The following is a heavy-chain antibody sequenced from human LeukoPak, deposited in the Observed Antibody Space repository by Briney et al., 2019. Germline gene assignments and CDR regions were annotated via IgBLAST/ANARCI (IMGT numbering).Heavy chain of an antibody. Sequence: SETLSLTCTVSSGSSSVNDWLNWVRQPPGKGLEWIGEIYRGGRMNYNPSLESRVSISVDESRNQFSLKVNSVTAADTAVYYCAGSSEPRAFDHWGHGILVTVS. CDR3: AGSSEPRAFDH. D-gene: IGHD1-14*01. CDR1: SGSSSVNDW. CDR2: IYRGGRM. V-gene: IGHV4-4*02. J-gene: IGHJ4*01.